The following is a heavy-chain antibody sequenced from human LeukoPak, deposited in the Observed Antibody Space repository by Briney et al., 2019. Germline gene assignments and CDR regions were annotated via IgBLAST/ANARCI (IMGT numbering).Heavy chain of an antibody. CDR1: GGSFSGYY. J-gene: IGHJ4*02. CDR2: INHSGST. Sequence: PSETLSLTCAVYGGSFSGYYWSWIRQLPGKGLEWIGEINHSGSTNYNPSLKSRVTISVDTSKNQFSLKLSSVTAADTAVYYCARGRIHGGTNWGQGTLVTVSS. V-gene: IGHV4-34*01. CDR3: ARGRIHGGTN. D-gene: IGHD5-18*01.